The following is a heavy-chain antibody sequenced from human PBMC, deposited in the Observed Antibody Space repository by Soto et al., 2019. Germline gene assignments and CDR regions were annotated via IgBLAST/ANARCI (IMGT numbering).Heavy chain of an antibody. CDR3: ARGQWAFDY. CDR2: ISSSSSYI. CDR1: GFTFSSYA. Sequence: GGSLRLSCSASGFTFSSYAMHWVRRAPGKGLEWVSSISSSSSYIYYADSVKGRFTISRDNAKNSLYLQMNSLRAEDTAVYYCARGQWAFDYWGQGTLVTVSS. V-gene: IGHV3-21*01. D-gene: IGHD2-8*01. J-gene: IGHJ4*02.